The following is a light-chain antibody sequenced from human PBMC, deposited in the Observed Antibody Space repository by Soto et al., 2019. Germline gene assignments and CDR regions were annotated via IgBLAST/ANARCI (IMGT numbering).Light chain of an antibody. J-gene: IGKJ2*01. CDR3: QQYVSSPPYT. Sequence: EIVLTQSPGTLSLSPGERATLSCRASQSVSSSYLAWYQQKPGQAPRLLIYGASIRATGIPDRFSGSGSGTDFTLTISRLEPEDFAVYYCQQYVSSPPYTFGQGTKLEIK. CDR2: GAS. V-gene: IGKV3-20*01. CDR1: QSVSSSY.